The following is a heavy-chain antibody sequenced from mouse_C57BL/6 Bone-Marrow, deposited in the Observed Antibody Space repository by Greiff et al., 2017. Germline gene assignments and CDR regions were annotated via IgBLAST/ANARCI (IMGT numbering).Heavy chain of an antibody. Sequence: QVQLQQPGAELVKPGASVKMSCKASGYTFTSYWITWVKQRPGQGLEWIGDIYPGSGSTNYNEKLKSKATLTVDTSSSTAYMQLSSLTSEDSAVYYCARVYYCYAMDYWGQGTSVTVSS. CDR2: IYPGSGST. J-gene: IGHJ4*01. CDR1: GYTFTSYW. V-gene: IGHV1-55*01. CDR3: ARVYYCYAMDY. D-gene: IGHD2-1*01.